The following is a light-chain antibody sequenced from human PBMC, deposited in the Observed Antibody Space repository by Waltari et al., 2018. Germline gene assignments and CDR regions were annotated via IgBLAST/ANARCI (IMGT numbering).Light chain of an antibody. J-gene: IGLJ2*01. CDR1: SRDVGTYNR. CDR3: SSYTTSGTLI. V-gene: IGLV2-18*02. Sequence: QSALTQPPSVSGSPGQSVTISCTGTSRDVGTYNRVSWYQQPPGTAPRLLTYEAIHRPSGVPARFSGSKSGDTASLTISELQPEDEADYYCSSYTTSGTLIFGGGTTLTVL. CDR2: EAI.